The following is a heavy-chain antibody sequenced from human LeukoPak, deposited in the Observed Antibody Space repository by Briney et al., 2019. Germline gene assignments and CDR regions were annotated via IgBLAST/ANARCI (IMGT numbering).Heavy chain of an antibody. CDR3: ARDRVPIVATTPLDY. D-gene: IGHD5-12*01. Sequence: GGSLRLSCAASGFTFSSYAMHWVRQAPGKGLEWVSYISSSSSTIYYADSVKGRFTISRDNAKNSLYLQMNSLRAEDTAVYYCARDRVPIVATTPLDYWGQGTLVTVSS. J-gene: IGHJ4*02. CDR2: ISSSSSTI. V-gene: IGHV3-48*04. CDR1: GFTFSSYA.